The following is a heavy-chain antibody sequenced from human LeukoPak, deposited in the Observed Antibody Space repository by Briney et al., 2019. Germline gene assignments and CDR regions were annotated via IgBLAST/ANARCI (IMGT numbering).Heavy chain of an antibody. CDR2: INHSGST. V-gene: IGHV4-39*07. D-gene: IGHD3-22*01. Sequence: PSETLSLTCTVSGGSISSSSYYWGWIRQPPGKGLEWIGEINHSGSTNYNPSLKSRVTISVDTSKNQFSLKLSSVTAADTAVYYCARDRLAYYYDSSPDYWGQGTLVTVSS. CDR3: ARDRLAYYYDSSPDY. CDR1: GGSISSSSYY. J-gene: IGHJ4*02.